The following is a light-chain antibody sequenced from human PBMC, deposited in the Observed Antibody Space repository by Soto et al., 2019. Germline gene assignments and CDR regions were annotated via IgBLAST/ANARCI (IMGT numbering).Light chain of an antibody. V-gene: IGLV2-14*03. J-gene: IGLJ2*01. Sequence: QSVLTQPASVSGSPGQSITISCTGTSSDVGGYNYVSWYQQHPGEAPKLMIYDVSNRPSGVSNRFSGSKSGNTASLTISGLQAEDEADYYCSSFTSSRTLVFGAGTKLTVL. CDR2: DVS. CDR3: SSFTSSRTLV. CDR1: SSDVGGYNY.